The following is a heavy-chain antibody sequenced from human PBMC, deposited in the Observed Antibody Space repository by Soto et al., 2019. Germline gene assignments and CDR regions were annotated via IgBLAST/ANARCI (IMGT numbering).Heavy chain of an antibody. CDR1: GFTFDDYA. CDR3: AKDLRTFGGVIGSYLDY. CDR2: ISWNSGSI. Sequence: EVQLVESGGGLVQPGRSLRLSCAASGFTFDDYAMHWVRQAPGKGLEWVSGISWNSGSIGYADSVKGRFTISRDNAKNSLYLQMNSLRAEDTALYYCAKDLRTFGGVIGSYLDYWGQGTLVTVSS. D-gene: IGHD3-16*02. J-gene: IGHJ4*02. V-gene: IGHV3-9*01.